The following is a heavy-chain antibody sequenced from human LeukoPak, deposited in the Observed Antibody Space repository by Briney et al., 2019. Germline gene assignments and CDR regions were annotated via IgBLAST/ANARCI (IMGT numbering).Heavy chain of an antibody. V-gene: IGHV4-34*01. D-gene: IGHD6-6*01. CDR2: INHSGST. CDR3: ARVYSSSGYNWFDP. CDR1: GGSFSDYF. J-gene: IGHJ5*02. Sequence: SETLSLTCAVNGGSFSDYFWSWIRQPPGKGLEWIGEINHSGSTNYNPSLKSRVTMSVDTSKNQFSLKLSSVTAADTAVYYCARVYSSSGYNWFDPWGQGTRSPSPQ.